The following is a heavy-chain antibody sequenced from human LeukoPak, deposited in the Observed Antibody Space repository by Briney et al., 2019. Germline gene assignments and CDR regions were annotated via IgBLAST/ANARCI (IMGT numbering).Heavy chain of an antibody. Sequence: GGSLRLSCAASGFTFDDYHIHWVRQAPGKGLEWVAGLSWNSQSIGYADSVKGRFTISRDNAKNSLYLQMNNLRVEDTALYYCAKESGTYYYFDYWGQGTLVTLSS. J-gene: IGHJ4*02. D-gene: IGHD1-26*01. CDR2: LSWNSQSI. CDR3: AKESGTYYYFDY. V-gene: IGHV3-9*01. CDR1: GFTFDDYH.